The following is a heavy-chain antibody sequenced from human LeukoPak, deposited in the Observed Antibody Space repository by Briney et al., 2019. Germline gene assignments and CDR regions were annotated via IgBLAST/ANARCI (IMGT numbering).Heavy chain of an antibody. CDR1: GYPFTAYE. Sequence: ASVKVSCKTSGYPFTAYEINWVRQAAGQGLEWMGWVHPDTGYADYAQKFQGRVTMTSDTSISTAYMELSSLRSDDTAVYFCARGPRNDPWGQGTLVTVSS. CDR2: VHPDTGYA. D-gene: IGHD1-14*01. CDR3: ARGPRNDP. J-gene: IGHJ5*02. V-gene: IGHV1-8*01.